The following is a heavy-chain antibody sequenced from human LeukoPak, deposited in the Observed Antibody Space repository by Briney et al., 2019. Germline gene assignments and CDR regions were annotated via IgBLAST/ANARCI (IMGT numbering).Heavy chain of an antibody. V-gene: IGHV3-64D*06. Sequence: GGSLRLSCSVSGFTISSYAMHWVRQAPGKGLEYVSSISSDGGSTFHADSVKGRFSISRDNSKNTLSLQMSSLRAEDTAVYYCARVGSGSYEVDYWGQGTLVTVSS. CDR3: ARVGSGSYEVDY. D-gene: IGHD3-10*01. CDR1: GFTISSYA. J-gene: IGHJ4*02. CDR2: ISSDGGST.